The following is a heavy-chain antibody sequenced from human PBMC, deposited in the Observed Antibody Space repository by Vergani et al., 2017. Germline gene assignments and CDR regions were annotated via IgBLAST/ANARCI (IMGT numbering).Heavy chain of an antibody. Sequence: VQLVQSGAEVKQPGSSVKVSCKASGGTFSSYAISWVRQAPGQGLERMGWINPNSGGTNYAQKFQGRVTMTRDTSISTAYMELSRLRSDDTAVYYCARLEAIAAAGVMDVWGQGTTVTVSS. J-gene: IGHJ6*02. CDR1: GGTFSSYA. V-gene: IGHV1-2*02. CDR2: INPNSGGT. CDR3: ARLEAIAAAGVMDV. D-gene: IGHD6-13*01.